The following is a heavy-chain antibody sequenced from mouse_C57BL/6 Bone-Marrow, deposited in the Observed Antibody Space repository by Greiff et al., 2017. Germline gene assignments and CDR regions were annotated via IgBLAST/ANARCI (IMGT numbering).Heavy chain of an antibody. Sequence: VQLQQPGAELVKPGASVKVSCKASGYTFTSYWMHWVKQRPGQGLEWIGRIHPSDSDTNYNQKFKGKATLTVDKSSSTAYMQLSSLTSEDSAVYYCAIRELYTVGAPHGGYWYFDVWGTGTTVTVSS. J-gene: IGHJ1*03. CDR3: AIRELYTVGAPHGGYWYFDV. D-gene: IGHD1-1*01. CDR1: GYTFTSYW. CDR2: IHPSDSDT. V-gene: IGHV1-74*01.